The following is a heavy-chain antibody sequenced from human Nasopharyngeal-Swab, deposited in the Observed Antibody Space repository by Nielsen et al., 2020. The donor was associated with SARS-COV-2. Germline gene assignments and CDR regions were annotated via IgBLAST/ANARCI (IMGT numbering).Heavy chain of an antibody. J-gene: IGHJ6*02. CDR2: TIPIFGTA. CDR3: ARWGIVATGSYYYYGMDV. Sequence: WVRQAPGQGLEWMGGTIPIFGTANYAQKFQGRVTITADESTSTAYMELSSLRSEDTAVYYCARWGIVATGSYYYYGMDVWGQGTTVTVSS. D-gene: IGHD5-12*01. V-gene: IGHV1-69*01.